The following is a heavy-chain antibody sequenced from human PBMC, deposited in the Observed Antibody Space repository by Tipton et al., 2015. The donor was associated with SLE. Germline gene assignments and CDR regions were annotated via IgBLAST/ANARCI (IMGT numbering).Heavy chain of an antibody. CDR1: GGSFSGYY. V-gene: IGHV4-34*01. J-gene: IGHJ4*02. CDR3: ARREYSSSWSFDY. D-gene: IGHD6-13*01. CDR2: INHSGST. Sequence: TLSLTCAVYGGSFSGYYWSWIRQPPGKGLEWIGEINHSGSTNYNPSLKSRVTISVDTSKNQFSLKLSSVTAADTAVYYCARREYSSSWSFDYWGQGTLVTVSS.